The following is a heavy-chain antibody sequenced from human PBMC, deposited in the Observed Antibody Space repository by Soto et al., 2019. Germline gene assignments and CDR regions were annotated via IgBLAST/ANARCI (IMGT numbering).Heavy chain of an antibody. CDR3: ARGGYSSSWHNWFDP. V-gene: IGHV3-33*01. CDR2: IWYDGSNK. Sequence: QVQLVESGGGVVQPGRSLRLSCAASGFTFSSYGMHWVRQAPGKGLEWVAVIWYDGSNKYYADSMKGRFTISRDNSKNTLYLQMNSLRAEDTAVYYCARGGYSSSWHNWFDPWGQGTLVTVSS. J-gene: IGHJ5*02. CDR1: GFTFSSYG. D-gene: IGHD6-13*01.